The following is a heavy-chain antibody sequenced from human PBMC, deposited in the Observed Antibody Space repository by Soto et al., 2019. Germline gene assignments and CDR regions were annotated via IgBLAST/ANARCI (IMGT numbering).Heavy chain of an antibody. CDR3: ARQIYDSDTGPNFQYYFDS. J-gene: IGHJ4*02. Sequence: LKISCKGSGYSFAGYWITWVRQKPGKGLEWMGRIDPSDSQTYYSPSFRGHVTISVTKSITTVFLQWSSLRASDTAMYYCARQIYDSDTGPNFQYYFDSWGQGTPVTVSS. CDR2: IDPSDSQT. D-gene: IGHD3-22*01. CDR1: GYSFAGYW. V-gene: IGHV5-10-1*01.